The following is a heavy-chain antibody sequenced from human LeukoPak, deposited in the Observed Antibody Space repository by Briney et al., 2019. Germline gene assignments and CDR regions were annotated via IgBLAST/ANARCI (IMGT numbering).Heavy chain of an antibody. CDR3: ARAAIAADGTSTFDY. V-gene: IGHV5-51*01. CDR1: GYRFTSYW. CDR2: IYPGGSDT. J-gene: IGHJ4*02. Sequence: GESLKISCKGSGYRFTSYWIGWVRQMPGKGLEWMGIIYPGGSDTRYSPSFQGQVTISADKSISTAYLQWSSLKASDTAMYYCARAAIAADGTSTFDYWGQGTLVTVSS. D-gene: IGHD6-13*01.